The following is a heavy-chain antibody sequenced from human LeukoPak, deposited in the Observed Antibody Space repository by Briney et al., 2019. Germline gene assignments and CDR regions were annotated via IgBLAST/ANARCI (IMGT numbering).Heavy chain of an antibody. D-gene: IGHD2-2*01. Sequence: RGESLQISCKGSGSSFTSYWIGWVRQLPGKGLELMGIIYPGDSDTRYSPSFQGQVTISADKSINTAYLQWSSLKASDTAIYYCVRRDITSRYVVWFDPWGQGTPVTVSS. CDR1: GSSFTSYW. J-gene: IGHJ5*02. CDR2: IYPGDSDT. CDR3: VRRDITSRYVVWFDP. V-gene: IGHV5-51*01.